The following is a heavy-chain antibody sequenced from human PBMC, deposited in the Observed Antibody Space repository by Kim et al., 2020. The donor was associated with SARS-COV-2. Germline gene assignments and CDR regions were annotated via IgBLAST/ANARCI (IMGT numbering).Heavy chain of an antibody. J-gene: IGHJ4*02. V-gene: IGHV3-30*18. Sequence: GGSLRLSCAASGFTFSSYGMHWVRQAPGKGLEWVAVISYDGSNKYYADSVKGRFTISRDNSKNTLYLQMNSLRAEDTAVYYCAKGSGDHPGYFDYWGQGTLVTVSS. CDR2: ISYDGSNK. CDR3: AKGSGDHPGYFDY. D-gene: IGHD3-10*01. CDR1: GFTFSSYG.